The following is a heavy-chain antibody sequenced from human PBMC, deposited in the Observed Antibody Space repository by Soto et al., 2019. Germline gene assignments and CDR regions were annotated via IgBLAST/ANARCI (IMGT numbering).Heavy chain of an antibody. CDR3: ARAWGFSSGWYGSFSY. V-gene: IGHV6-1*01. CDR2: TYYRSKWYN. Sequence: SQTLSLTCAISGDGVSSNRAAWNWIRQSPSRGLEWLGRTYYRSKWYNDYAVSVKSRITINPDTSKNQFSLQLNSVTPEDTAVYYCARAWGFSSGWYGSFSYWGQGTLVTVSS. D-gene: IGHD6-19*01. J-gene: IGHJ4*02. CDR1: GDGVSSNRAA.